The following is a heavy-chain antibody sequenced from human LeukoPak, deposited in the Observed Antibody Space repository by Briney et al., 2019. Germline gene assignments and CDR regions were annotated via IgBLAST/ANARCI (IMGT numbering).Heavy chain of an antibody. CDR2: IYHSGST. CDR3: ARGGLSFGDLRIDY. J-gene: IGHJ4*02. V-gene: IGHV4-30-2*01. D-gene: IGHD3-10*01. Sequence: SQTLSLTCAVSGGSISSGGYSWSWIRQPPGKGLEWIGYIYHSGSTYYNPSLKSRVTISVDRSKNQFSLKLSSVTAADTAVYYCARGGLSFGDLRIDYWGQGTLVTVSS. CDR1: GGSISSGGYS.